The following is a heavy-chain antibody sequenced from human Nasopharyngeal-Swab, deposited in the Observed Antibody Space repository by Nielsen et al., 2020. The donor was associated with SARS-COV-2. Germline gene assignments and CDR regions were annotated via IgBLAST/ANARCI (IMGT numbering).Heavy chain of an antibody. V-gene: IGHV1-69*13. CDR2: IIPIFGTA. CDR1: GGTFSSYA. Sequence: SVKVSCKASGGTFSSYAISWVRQSPGQWLEWMGGIIPIFGTANYAQKFQGRVTITADESTSTAYMELSSLRSEDTAVYYCARIRGYSGYDLPTVELRFWYYGMDVWGQGTTVTVSS. D-gene: IGHD5-12*01. CDR3: ARIRGYSGYDLPTVELRFWYYGMDV. J-gene: IGHJ6*02.